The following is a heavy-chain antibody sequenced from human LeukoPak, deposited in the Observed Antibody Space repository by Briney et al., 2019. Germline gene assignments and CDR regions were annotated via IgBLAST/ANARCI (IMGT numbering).Heavy chain of an antibody. CDR3: AKDGYGSGGRWFDP. CDR1: GFSSYTFG. D-gene: IGHD3-10*01. V-gene: IGHV3-23*01. CDR2: FRGDGGST. J-gene: IGHJ5*02. Sequence: GGTLRLSCAVSGFSSYTFGMSWVCQAPGKGLEWISSFRGDGGSTYYAETVRGRFTISRDKSKNTLYLQMNSLRAEDSAVYFCAKDGYGSGGRWFDPWGRGTLVTVSS.